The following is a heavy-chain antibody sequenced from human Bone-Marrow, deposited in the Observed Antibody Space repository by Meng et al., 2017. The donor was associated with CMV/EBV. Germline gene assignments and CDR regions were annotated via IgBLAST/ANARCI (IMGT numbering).Heavy chain of an antibody. CDR2: IKQDGSEK. CDR1: GFTFSYYW. V-gene: IGHV3-7*03. D-gene: IGHD3-22*01. J-gene: IGHJ4*02. CDR3: ANSVTYDSSGYFDY. Sequence: GESLKISCAASGFTFSYYWMSWVRQAPGKGLEWVANIKQDGSEKYYVDSVKGRFTISRDNAKNSLYLRINSLRAEDTAVYYCANSVTYDSSGYFDYWGQGTLVTVSS.